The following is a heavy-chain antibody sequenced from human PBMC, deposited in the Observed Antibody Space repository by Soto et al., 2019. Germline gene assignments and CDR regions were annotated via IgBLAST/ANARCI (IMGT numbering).Heavy chain of an antibody. CDR3: ARARLEGDTESYHYYYLDV. Sequence: SETLSLTCAVYGGSFSGYYWSWIRQPPGKGLEWIGEINHSGSTNYNPSLKSRVTISVDTSKNQFSLKLSSVTAADTAVYYCARARLEGDTESYHYYYLDVWGKGTTVTVSS. CDR1: GGSFSGYY. CDR2: INHSGST. J-gene: IGHJ6*03. V-gene: IGHV4-34*01. D-gene: IGHD3-16*01.